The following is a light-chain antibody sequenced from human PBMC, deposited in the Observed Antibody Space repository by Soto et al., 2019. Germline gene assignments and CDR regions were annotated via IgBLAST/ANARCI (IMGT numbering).Light chain of an antibody. V-gene: IGKV3-20*01. CDR2: GAS. CDR3: HQYSSSRRT. Sequence: EIVLTQSPGTLSLSPGERVSLSCRASQIVISNFLAWYQQKPGQAPGLLIYGASNRAAGIPDRFSGSGSGTDFTLTISRLEPEDFAVYYCHQYSSSRRTFGQGTKVDIK. J-gene: IGKJ1*01. CDR1: QIVISNF.